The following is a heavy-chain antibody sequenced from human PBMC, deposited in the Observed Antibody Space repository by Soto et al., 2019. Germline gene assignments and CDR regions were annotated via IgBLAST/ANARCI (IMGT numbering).Heavy chain of an antibody. CDR3: ACRYYDFWSGLSFDY. J-gene: IGHJ4*02. V-gene: IGHV3-48*03. D-gene: IGHD3-3*01. CDR1: GFTFSSYE. Sequence: GGSLRLSCAASGFTFSSYEMNWVRQAPGKGLEWVSYISSSGSTIYYADSVKGRFTISRDNAKNSLYLQMNSLRAEDTAVYYCACRYYDFWSGLSFDYWGQGTLVTVSS. CDR2: ISSSGSTI.